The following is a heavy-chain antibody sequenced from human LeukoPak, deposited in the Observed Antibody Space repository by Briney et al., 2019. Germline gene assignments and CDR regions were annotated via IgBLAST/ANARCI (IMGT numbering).Heavy chain of an antibody. V-gene: IGHV4-34*01. J-gene: IGHJ6*03. CDR1: GGSFSGYY. D-gene: IGHD3-22*01. CDR2: INDSGST. Sequence: SETLSLTCAVYGGSFSGYYWSWIRQPPGKGLEWIGEINDSGSTNYNPSLKSRVTISVETSKNQFSLKLSSVTAADTAVYYCARVLRLLSNYYDSSGSPDGYYYYMDVWGKGTTVTVSS. CDR3: ARVLRLLSNYYDSSGSPDGYYYYMDV.